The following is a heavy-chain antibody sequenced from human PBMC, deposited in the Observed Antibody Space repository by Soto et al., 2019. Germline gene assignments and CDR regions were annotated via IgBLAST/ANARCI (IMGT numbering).Heavy chain of an antibody. V-gene: IGHV3-48*03. CDR1: GFTFSSYE. D-gene: IGHD6-6*01. Sequence: PGGSLRLSCAASGFTFSSYEMNWVRQAPGKGLEWVSYISSSGSTIYYADSVKGRFTISRDNAKNSLYLQMNSLRAEDTAVYYCAISGEYSSSSGWFDPWGQGTLVTVSS. J-gene: IGHJ5*02. CDR3: AISGEYSSSSGWFDP. CDR2: ISSSGSTI.